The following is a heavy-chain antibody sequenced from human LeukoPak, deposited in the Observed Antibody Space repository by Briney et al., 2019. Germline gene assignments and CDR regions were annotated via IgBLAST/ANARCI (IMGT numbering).Heavy chain of an antibody. V-gene: IGHV3-48*01. CDR1: GFTFSSYS. D-gene: IGHD6-6*01. CDR3: ARERFYSSSQKFDY. J-gene: IGHJ4*02. CDR2: ISSSSSTM. Sequence: PGGSLRLSCAASGFTFSSYSMNWVRQAPGKGLEWVSYISSSSSTMYYADSVKGRFTISRDNAKNSLYLQMNSLRAEDTAVYYCARERFYSSSQKFDYWGQGTLVTVSS.